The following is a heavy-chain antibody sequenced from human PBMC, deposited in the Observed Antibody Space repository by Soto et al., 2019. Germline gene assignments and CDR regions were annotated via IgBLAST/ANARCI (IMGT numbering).Heavy chain of an antibody. D-gene: IGHD3-10*01. CDR1: GGSFSGYY. V-gene: IGHV4-34*01. CDR2: INHSGST. J-gene: IGHJ6*02. Sequence: SETLSLTCAVYGGSFSGYYWSWIRQPPGKGLEWIGEINHSGSTNYNPSLKSRVTISVDTSKNQFSLKLSSVTAADTAVYYCARFPYYYGSGSYYYYYYYGMDVWGQGTTVTVSS. CDR3: ARFPYYYGSGSYYYYYYYGMDV.